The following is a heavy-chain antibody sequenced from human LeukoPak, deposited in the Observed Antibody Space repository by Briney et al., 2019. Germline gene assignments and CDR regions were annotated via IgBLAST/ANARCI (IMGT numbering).Heavy chain of an antibody. Sequence: SETLSLTCTVSGGSISSYYWSWIRQPPGKGLEWIGYIYYSGSTNYNPSLKSRVTISVDTSKNQFSLKLSSVTAADTAVYYCARQMRGDLWSGYRLNTPLDYWGEGSLVTVSS. D-gene: IGHD3-3*01. CDR1: GGSISSYY. CDR3: ARQMRGDLWSGYRLNTPLDY. CDR2: IYYSGST. J-gene: IGHJ4*02. V-gene: IGHV4-59*08.